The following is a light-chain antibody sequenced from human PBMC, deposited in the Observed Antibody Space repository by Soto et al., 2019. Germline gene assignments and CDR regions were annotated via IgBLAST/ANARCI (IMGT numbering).Light chain of an antibody. V-gene: IGKV3-11*01. Sequence: EIVLTQSPATLSLSPGERATLSCRASQSVNSYLAWYQQKPGQALRLLIYVASNRATGIPARFSGSGSGTDFTLTISSLEPEDFAVYYCQQRSNWPLMYTFGQGTKLEIK. J-gene: IGKJ2*01. CDR1: QSVNSY. CDR2: VAS. CDR3: QQRSNWPLMYT.